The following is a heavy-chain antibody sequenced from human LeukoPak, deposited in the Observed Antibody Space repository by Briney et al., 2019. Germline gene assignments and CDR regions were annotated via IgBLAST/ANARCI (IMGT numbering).Heavy chain of an antibody. CDR1: GGSITSHY. J-gene: IGHJ4*02. Sequence: SETLSLTCTVSGGSITSHYWSWVRQPPGKGLEWIANIDYNGNTNYNPSLKSRVTISVDTSKNQFSLKLSSVTAADTAVYYCARHARGEEWLVPINWGQGTLVTVSS. CDR2: IDYNGNT. V-gene: IGHV4-59*08. CDR3: ARHARGEEWLVPIN. D-gene: IGHD6-19*01.